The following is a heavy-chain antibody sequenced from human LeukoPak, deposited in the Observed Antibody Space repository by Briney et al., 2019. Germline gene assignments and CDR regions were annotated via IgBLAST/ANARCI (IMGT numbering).Heavy chain of an antibody. V-gene: IGHV1-2*02. CDR2: INPNSGGT. CDR3: ARDRCSSTSCYRRWFDP. D-gene: IGHD2-2*02. Sequence: ASVKVSCKASGYTFTGYYMHWVRQAPGQGLEWMGWINPNSGGTNYAQKFQGRVTMTRDTSISTAYMELSRLRSDDTAVYYCARDRCSSTSCYRRWFDPWGQGTLVTDSS. J-gene: IGHJ5*02. CDR1: GYTFTGYY.